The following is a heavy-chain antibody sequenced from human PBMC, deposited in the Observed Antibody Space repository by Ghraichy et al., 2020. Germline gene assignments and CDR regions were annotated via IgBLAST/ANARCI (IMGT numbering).Heavy chain of an antibody. V-gene: IGHV3-48*02. D-gene: IGHD4-23*01. CDR3: ARGSTVVRYYYYDGMDD. CDR1: GFTFSSYS. J-gene: IGHJ6*02. Sequence: GESLNISCVGSGFTFSSYSMNWVRQAPGKGLEWVSYITSSSRFKSYGDSVKGRFTVSRDNGQNSLYLEMQSLRDEDTAVYYCARGSTVVRYYYYDGMDDWGQGTTVSVSS. CDR2: ITSSSRFK.